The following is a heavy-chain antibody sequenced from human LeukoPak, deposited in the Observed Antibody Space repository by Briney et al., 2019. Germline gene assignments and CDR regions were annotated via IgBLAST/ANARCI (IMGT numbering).Heavy chain of an antibody. CDR1: GFSFSNYW. J-gene: IGHJ4*02. Sequence: GGSLRLSCAASGFSFSNYWMTWIRQAPGKGLGWVANIRQDGNEKKYLDSVKGRFTISRDNAKNSLYLQMNSLGPEDTALYYCAKTETFGYNSWGQGTLVTVSS. V-gene: IGHV3-7*01. D-gene: IGHD3-22*01. CDR2: IRQDGNEK. CDR3: AKTETFGYNS.